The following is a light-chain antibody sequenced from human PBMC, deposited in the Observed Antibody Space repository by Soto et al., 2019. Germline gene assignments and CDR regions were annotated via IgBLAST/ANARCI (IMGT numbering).Light chain of an antibody. CDR2: EVR. CDR3: CSYTRTSNHYF. Sequence: QSALTQPASVSGSPGQSITISCTGTSSDIGGYDYVSWYQQRPGEAPKLMIYEVRYRPSGVSNRFSGSKSGNTASLTISGLQAEDEAVYYCCSYTRTSNHYFFGSGTKVTVL. V-gene: IGLV2-14*01. J-gene: IGLJ1*01. CDR1: SSDIGGYDY.